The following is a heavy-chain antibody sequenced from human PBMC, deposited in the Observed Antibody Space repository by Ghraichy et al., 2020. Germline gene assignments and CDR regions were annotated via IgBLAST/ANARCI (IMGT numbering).Heavy chain of an antibody. CDR3: AGVKSGQQLSLYGMDV. Sequence: SETLSLTCTVSGGSTSSYYWSWIRQPPGKGLEWIGYIYYSGSTNYNPSLKSRVTISVDTSKNPFSLKLSSVTAADTAVYYCAGVKSGQQLSLYGMDVWGQGTTVTVSS. V-gene: IGHV4-59*01. J-gene: IGHJ6*02. CDR2: IYYSGST. CDR1: GGSTSSYY. D-gene: IGHD6-13*01.